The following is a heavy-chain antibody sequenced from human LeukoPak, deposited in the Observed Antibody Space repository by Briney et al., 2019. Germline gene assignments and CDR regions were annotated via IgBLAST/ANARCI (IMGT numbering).Heavy chain of an antibody. V-gene: IGHV3-21*01. CDR3: AREYDSSGYVDY. CDR1: GFTFSNYN. D-gene: IGHD3-22*01. CDR2: ISSSSSYI. J-gene: IGHJ4*02. Sequence: GGSLRLSCAASGFTFSNYNMNWVRQAPGKGLEWVSSISSSSSYIYYVDSVKGRFTISRDNAKNSLYLQMNSLRAEDTAVYYCAREYDSSGYVDYWGQGTLVTVSS.